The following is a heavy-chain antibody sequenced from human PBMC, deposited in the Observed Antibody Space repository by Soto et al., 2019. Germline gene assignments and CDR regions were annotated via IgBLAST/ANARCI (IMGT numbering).Heavy chain of an antibody. V-gene: IGHV1-24*01. D-gene: IGHD3-22*01. CDR2: FDPEDGET. CDR3: ATVLPSSYYYDSSGYPYFDY. Sequence: QIQLVQSGAEVKKPEASVKVSCKVSGYTLTELSMHWVRQAPGKGPEWMGGFDPEDGETIYAQKFQGRVTMTEDTSTDTAYMELSSLRSEDTAVYYCATVLPSSYYYDSSGYPYFDYWGQGTLVTVSS. CDR1: GYTLTELS. J-gene: IGHJ4*02.